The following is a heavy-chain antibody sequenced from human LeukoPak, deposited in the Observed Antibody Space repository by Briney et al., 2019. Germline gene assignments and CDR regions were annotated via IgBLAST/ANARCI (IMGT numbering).Heavy chain of an antibody. D-gene: IGHD3-9*01. Sequence: GGSLRLSCAASGFTFSNAWMSWVRQAPGKGLEWVGRIKSKTDGGTSDYAAPVKGRFTISRDDSKNTLYLQMNSLKTEDTAVYYCTTDYDVLPPQDWGQGTLVTVSS. V-gene: IGHV3-15*01. CDR2: IKSKTDGGTS. J-gene: IGHJ4*02. CDR1: GFTFSNAW. CDR3: TTDYDVLPPQD.